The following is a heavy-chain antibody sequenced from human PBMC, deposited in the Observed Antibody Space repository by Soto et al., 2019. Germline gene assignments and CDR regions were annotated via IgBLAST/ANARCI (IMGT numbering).Heavy chain of an antibody. CDR3: ARGQGDNGYDLQIDH. J-gene: IGHJ4*02. Sequence: QFQLIQSGAEVKKPGASVKVSCKASGYTFPNYGINWVRQAPGQGLEWMGWISAFNGKTIYAQRFQGKFTMTTDTSATIAYMALRSLESDDTAVYYCARGQGDNGYDLQIDHWGQGTLVTVSS. V-gene: IGHV1-18*01. D-gene: IGHD5-12*01. CDR1: GYTFPNYG. CDR2: ISAFNGKT.